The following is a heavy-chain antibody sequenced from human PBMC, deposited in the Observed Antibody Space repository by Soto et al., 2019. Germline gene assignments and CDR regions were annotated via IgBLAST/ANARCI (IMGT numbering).Heavy chain of an antibody. Sequence: EVQLLESGGGLVQPGGSLRLSCAASGFTFSSNAMSWVRQVPGKGLEWVSGITGSGGITHYADSVKGRFTISRDNSRNTLHLQMNYLRVEDTALYFCAKHTTFYYDRTGPRDYFDYWGQGTLVTVSS. CDR1: GFTFSSNA. CDR3: AKHTTFYYDRTGPRDYFDY. J-gene: IGHJ4*02. CDR2: ITGSGGIT. V-gene: IGHV3-23*01. D-gene: IGHD3-22*01.